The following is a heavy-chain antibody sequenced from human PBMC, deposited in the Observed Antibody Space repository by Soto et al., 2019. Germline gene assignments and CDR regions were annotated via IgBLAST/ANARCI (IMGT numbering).Heavy chain of an antibody. J-gene: IGHJ4*02. Sequence: GASVKVSCKASGYTFTSYAMHWVRQAPGQRLEWMGWINAGNGNTKYSQKFQGRVTITRDTSASTAYMELSSLRSEDTAVYYCARPSHCSSTSCPPLYWGQGTLVTVSS. CDR3: ARPSHCSSTSCPPLY. D-gene: IGHD2-2*01. CDR1: GYTFTSYA. V-gene: IGHV1-3*01. CDR2: INAGNGNT.